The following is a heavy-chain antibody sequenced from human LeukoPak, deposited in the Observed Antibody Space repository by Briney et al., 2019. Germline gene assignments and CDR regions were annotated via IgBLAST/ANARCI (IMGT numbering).Heavy chain of an antibody. J-gene: IGHJ3*02. CDR1: GFTFSDYY. Sequence: GGSLRLSCAASGFTFSDYYMSWIRQAPGKGLEWVSYISSSGSTIYYTDSVKGRFTISRDNAKNSLYLQMNSLRAEDTAVYYCARDEILANYYDSSGYQGPHDAFDIWGQGTMVTVSS. CDR2: ISSSGSTI. V-gene: IGHV3-11*04. CDR3: ARDEILANYYDSSGYQGPHDAFDI. D-gene: IGHD3-22*01.